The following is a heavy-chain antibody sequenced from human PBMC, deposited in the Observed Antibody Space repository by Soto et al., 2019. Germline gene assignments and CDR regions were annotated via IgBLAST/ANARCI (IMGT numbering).Heavy chain of an antibody. CDR1: GGSISSGGYY. J-gene: IGHJ4*02. D-gene: IGHD5-12*01. Sequence: SETLSLTCTVSGGSISSGGYYWSWIRQHPGKGLEWIGYIYYSGSTYYNPSLKSRVTISVDTSKNQFSLKLSSVTAEDTAVYYCAKDTSGYAEFDYWGQGTLVTVSS. V-gene: IGHV4-31*03. CDR3: AKDTSGYAEFDY. CDR2: IYYSGST.